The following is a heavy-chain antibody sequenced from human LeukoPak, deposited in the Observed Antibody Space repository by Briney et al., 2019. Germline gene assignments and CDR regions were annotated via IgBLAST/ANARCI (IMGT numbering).Heavy chain of an antibody. D-gene: IGHD3-9*01. CDR2: INAGNGNT. V-gene: IGHV1-3*01. CDR3: ARSYYDILTGSSLLNSFDY. CDR1: EYTFTSYA. J-gene: IGHJ4*02. Sequence: ASVKVSCKASEYTFTSYAIHWVRQAPGQRLEWMGWINAGNGNTDYSQKFQGRLTITRDTSATTAYMRLNSLRSEDTAVYYCARSYYDILTGSSLLNSFDYWGQGTLVTVSS.